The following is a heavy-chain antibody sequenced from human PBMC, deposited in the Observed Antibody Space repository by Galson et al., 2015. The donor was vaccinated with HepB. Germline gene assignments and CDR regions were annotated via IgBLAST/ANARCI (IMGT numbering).Heavy chain of an antibody. J-gene: IGHJ4*02. V-gene: IGHV3-11*06. CDR2: ISSSSSYT. CDR3: ARGGGLLWFGEPFDY. D-gene: IGHD3-10*01. CDR1: GFTFSDYY. Sequence: SLRLSCAASGFTFSDYYMSWIRQAPGKGLEWVSYISSSSSYTNYADSVKGRFTISRDNAKNSLHLQMNSLRAEDTAVYYCARGGGLLWFGEPFDYWGQGTLVTVSS.